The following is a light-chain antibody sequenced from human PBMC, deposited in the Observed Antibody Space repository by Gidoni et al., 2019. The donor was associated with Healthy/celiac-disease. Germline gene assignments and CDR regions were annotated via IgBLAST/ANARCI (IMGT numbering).Light chain of an antibody. CDR2: GAS. J-gene: IGKJ2*01. CDR1: QSVSSSY. CDR3: QQYGSSPSYT. Sequence: EIVLTQSPGTLSLSPGERATLSCRASQSVSSSYLAWYQQKPGQAPRLLIYGASSGSGTDFTLTISRLEPEDFAVYYCQQYGSSPSYTFXQXTKLEIK. V-gene: IGKV3-20*01.